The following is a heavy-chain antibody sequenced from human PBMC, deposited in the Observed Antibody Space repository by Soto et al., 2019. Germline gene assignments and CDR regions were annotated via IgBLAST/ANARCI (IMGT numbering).Heavy chain of an antibody. CDR3: ASDPGIAAAGMDY. CDR2: ISSSSSRI. V-gene: IGHV3-48*04. CDR1: GFSFNTYA. Sequence: EVQLVESGGGLIQPGGSLRLSCAASGFSFNTYAMNWVRQAPGKGLEWISYISSSSSRIYYADAVKGRLTLSRDNGKNALYLRVNSRRAEDTAVYYCASDPGIAAAGMDYWGQGALVTVSS. D-gene: IGHD6-25*01. J-gene: IGHJ4*02.